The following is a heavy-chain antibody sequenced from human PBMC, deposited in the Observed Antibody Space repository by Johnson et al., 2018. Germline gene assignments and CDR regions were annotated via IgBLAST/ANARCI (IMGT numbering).Heavy chain of an antibody. Sequence: VQLLESGGGVVQPERSLRISCVASGFTFSSYAVHWVRQAPGKGLEWVAVISYDGSSKNYADSVKGRFTISRDNSKNTLDLEMNSLTVEYTAVYYCAKDGGGESGAFDIWGQGTTVTVSS. CDR2: ISYDGSSK. CDR3: AKDGGGESGAFDI. V-gene: IGHV3-30*04. J-gene: IGHJ3*02. D-gene: IGHD3-16*01. CDR1: GFTFSSYA.